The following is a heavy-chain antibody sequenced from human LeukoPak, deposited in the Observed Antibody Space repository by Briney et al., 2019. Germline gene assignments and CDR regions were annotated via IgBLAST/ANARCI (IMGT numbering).Heavy chain of an antibody. J-gene: IGHJ4*02. V-gene: IGHV1-69*02. D-gene: IGHD3-10*01. CDR1: GYTFTGYY. Sequence: SVKVSCKASGYTFTGYYMHWVRQAPGQGLEWMGRIIPILGIANYAQKFQGRVTITADKSTSTAYMELSSLRSEDTAVYYCARKRLGVFDYWGQGTLVTVSS. CDR3: ARKRLGVFDY. CDR2: IIPILGIA.